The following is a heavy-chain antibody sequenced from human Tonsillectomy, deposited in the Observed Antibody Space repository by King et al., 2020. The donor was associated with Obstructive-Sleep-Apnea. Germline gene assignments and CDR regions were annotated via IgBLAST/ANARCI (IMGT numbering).Heavy chain of an antibody. Sequence: TLKESGPTLVKPTQTLTLTCTFSGFSLSTSGVGVAWIRQPPGKALEWLALIYWDEEKRYSPSLKSRLTITKDTSKNQVVLTVTNLDPVDTATYYCAHRRPLTYYFDYWGQGTLVTVSS. CDR3: AHRRPLTYYFDY. CDR1: GFSLSTSGVG. CDR2: IYWDEEK. J-gene: IGHJ4*02. V-gene: IGHV2-5*02.